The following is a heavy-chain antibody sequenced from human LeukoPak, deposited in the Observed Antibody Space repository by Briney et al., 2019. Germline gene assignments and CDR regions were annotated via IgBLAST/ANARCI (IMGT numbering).Heavy chain of an antibody. CDR3: ARGDRLGYCTNGVCYPTDY. V-gene: IGHV3-21*01. CDR1: GFSSSIYS. J-gene: IGHJ4*02. Sequence: GGSLRPSCAAAGFSSSIYSMNWVRQAPGKGLEWVSSISGSSSYTYYADSVKGRFTISRDNAKNSLYLQMNSLRAEDTAVYYCARGDRLGYCTNGVCYPTDYWGQGTLVTVSS. CDR2: ISGSSSYT. D-gene: IGHD2-8*01.